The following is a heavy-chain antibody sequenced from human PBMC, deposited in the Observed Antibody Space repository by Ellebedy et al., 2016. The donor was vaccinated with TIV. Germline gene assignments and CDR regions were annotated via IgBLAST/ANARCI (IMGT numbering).Heavy chain of an antibody. CDR3: ARADNWLDP. J-gene: IGHJ5*02. CDR2: IMQDGSEK. CDR1: GFTFSSYR. V-gene: IGHV3-7*04. Sequence: GESLKISCAASGFTFSSYRMSWVRQAPGKGPKWVASIMQDGSEKYYVDSVKGRFTISRDNAKNSLFLQMNSLRAGDTGVYYCARADNWLDPWGQGTLVTVSS.